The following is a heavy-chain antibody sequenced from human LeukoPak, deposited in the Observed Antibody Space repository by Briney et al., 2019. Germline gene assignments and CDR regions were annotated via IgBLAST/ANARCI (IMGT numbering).Heavy chain of an antibody. D-gene: IGHD2-2*03. J-gene: IGHJ4*02. CDR2: IYYSGGT. V-gene: IGHV4-39*01. Sequence: SETLSLTCTVSGASISSSRYYWAWMRQPPGRGLEWIGSIYYSGGTYYNPSLKSRVTISVDTSKNQLSLRLSSVTAADTAVYYCARHGSTDYFDYWGQGTLVTVSS. CDR3: ARHGSTDYFDY. CDR1: GASISSSRYY.